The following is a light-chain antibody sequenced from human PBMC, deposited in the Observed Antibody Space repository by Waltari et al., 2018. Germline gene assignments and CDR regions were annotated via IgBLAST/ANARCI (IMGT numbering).Light chain of an antibody. CDR2: YVN. J-gene: IGLJ1*01. Sequence: QSALTQPAAVSESPGQSITISCTCTSSDVGPQNYVSWYQQHQGEAPKLMFYYVNNRPSGTFNRFSGSQSGNTASLRLSGLQAEDEADYYCSSYTSTNSYVFGSWTKVTVI. V-gene: IGLV2-14*03. CDR1: SSDVGPQNY. CDR3: SSYTSTNSYV.